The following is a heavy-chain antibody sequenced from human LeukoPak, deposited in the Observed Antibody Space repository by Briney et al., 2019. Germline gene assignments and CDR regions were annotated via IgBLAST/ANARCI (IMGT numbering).Heavy chain of an antibody. V-gene: IGHV4-4*07. D-gene: IGHD1-7*01. J-gene: IGHJ4*02. CDR1: GGSISSYY. CDR2: IYTSGST. Sequence: RSETLSLTCTVSGGSISSYYWSWIRQPAGKGLEWIGRIYTSGSTNYNPSLKSRVTMSVDTSKNQFSLELSSVTAADTAVYYCARSDWNSPFDYWGQGTLVTVSS. CDR3: ARSDWNSPFDY.